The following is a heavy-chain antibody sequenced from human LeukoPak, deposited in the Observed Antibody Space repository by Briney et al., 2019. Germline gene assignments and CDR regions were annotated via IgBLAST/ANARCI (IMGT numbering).Heavy chain of an antibody. CDR3: ARDTQWLPYVSCSYYYGMDV. Sequence: PGGSLRLSCAASGFTVSSNYMSWVRQAPGKGLEWVSVIYSGGSTYYADSVKGRFTISRDNSKNTLYLQMNSLRAEDTAVYYCARDTQWLPYVSCSYYYGMDVWGQGTTVTVSS. CDR2: IYSGGST. V-gene: IGHV3-66*01. J-gene: IGHJ6*02. D-gene: IGHD6-19*01. CDR1: GFTVSSNY.